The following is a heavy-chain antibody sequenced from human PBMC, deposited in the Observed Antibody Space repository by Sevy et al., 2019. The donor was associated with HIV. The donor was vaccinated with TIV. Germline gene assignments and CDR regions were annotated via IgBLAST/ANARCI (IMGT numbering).Heavy chain of an antibody. J-gene: IGHJ4*02. V-gene: IGHV1-24*01. Sequence: ASVKVSCKVSGYTLTRLAMHWVRQAPGKGLEWMGSFDPEDNERIYAQKWQGRFSMTEDTSTDTVYMELSNLRSEDTAVYYCATTKDYYENSGDPFDYWGQGTLVTVSS. CDR2: FDPEDNER. CDR1: GYTLTRLA. CDR3: ATTKDYYENSGDPFDY. D-gene: IGHD3-22*01.